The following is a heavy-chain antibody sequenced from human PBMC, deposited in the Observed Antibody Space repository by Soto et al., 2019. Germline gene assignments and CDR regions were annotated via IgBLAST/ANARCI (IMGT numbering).Heavy chain of an antibody. CDR2: IYYSGST. J-gene: IGHJ4*02. D-gene: IGHD3-3*01. V-gene: IGHV4-59*01. Sequence: SETLSLTCTVSGGSISSYYWSWIRQPPGKGLEWIGYIYYSGSTNYNPSLKSRVTIAVDTSKNQFSLKLSSVTAADTAVYYCAREVRRITIFGVISNFDYWGQGTLVTVSS. CDR1: GGSISSYY. CDR3: AREVRRITIFGVISNFDY.